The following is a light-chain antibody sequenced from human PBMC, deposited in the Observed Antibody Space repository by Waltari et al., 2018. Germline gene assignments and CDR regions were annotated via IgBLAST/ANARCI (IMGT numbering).Light chain of an antibody. V-gene: IGLV2-8*01. Sequence: QSALTQPPSASGSPGQSVTISCTGTDDDIGGYEYVSWYQQHPGKAPKVLIYEVTKRPSGVPDRFSGSKSGNTASLTVSGLQAEDEDDYYCSSYAGRNIVIFGGGTKLTVL. J-gene: IGLJ2*01. CDR1: DDDIGGYEY. CDR3: SSYAGRNIVI. CDR2: EVT.